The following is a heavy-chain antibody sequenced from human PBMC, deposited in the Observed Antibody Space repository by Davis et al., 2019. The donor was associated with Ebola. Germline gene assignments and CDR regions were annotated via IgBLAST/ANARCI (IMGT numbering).Heavy chain of an antibody. CDR2: INPSDGNT. V-gene: IGHV1-46*01. CDR1: GYTFTSYY. CDR3: ARDDTGYSSNLGRFRDHPFDL. Sequence: AASVKVSCKASGYTFTSYYMHWVRQAPGQGLEWMGIINPSDGNTNYAQKFQGRVTMIRDTSTTTVYMELSSLRSEDTAVYYCARDDTGYSSNLGRFRDHPFDLWGQGTMVTVSS. D-gene: IGHD4-11*01. J-gene: IGHJ3*01.